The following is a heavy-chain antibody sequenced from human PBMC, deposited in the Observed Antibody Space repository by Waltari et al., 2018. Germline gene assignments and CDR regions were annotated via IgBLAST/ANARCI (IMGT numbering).Heavy chain of an antibody. CDR1: GFTFSSYG. D-gene: IGHD6-19*01. CDR3: AKGLGSSGWYNYYYGMDV. V-gene: IGHV3-30*18. CDR2: ITYDGSNK. J-gene: IGHJ6*02. Sequence: QVQLVESGGGVVQPGRSLRLSCAASGFTFSSYGMHWVRQAPGKGLEWVAVITYDGSNKYYADSVKGRFTISRDNSKNTLYLQMNSLRAEDTAVYYCAKGLGSSGWYNYYYGMDVWGQGTTVTVSS.